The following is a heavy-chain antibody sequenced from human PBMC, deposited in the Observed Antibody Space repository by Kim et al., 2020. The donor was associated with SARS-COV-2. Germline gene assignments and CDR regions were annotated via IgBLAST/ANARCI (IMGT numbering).Heavy chain of an antibody. CDR1: GFSVSSNY. J-gene: IGHJ4*01. Sequence: GRSLRLSCAASGFSVSSNYMSWVRQAPGKGLEWVSLINSADNTYYTDSVKGRFTISRESSKNTVNLQMNSLRAEHTAMDYCIYSRSRAVAYWGRGTLVTV. D-gene: IGHD6-13*01. V-gene: IGHV3-53*01. CDR2: INSADNT. CDR3: IYSRSRAVAY.